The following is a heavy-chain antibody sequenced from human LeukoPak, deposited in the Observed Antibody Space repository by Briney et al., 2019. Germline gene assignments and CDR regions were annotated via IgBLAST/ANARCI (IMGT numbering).Heavy chain of an antibody. CDR2: INPSGGST. D-gene: IGHD6-13*01. V-gene: IGHV1-46*01. J-gene: IGHJ5*02. Sequence: GASVEVSCKASGYTFSSYYMHWVRQAPGQGLEWMGIINPSGGSTSYAQKFQGRVTMTRDTSTSTVYMELSSLRSEDTAVYYCARGRIAAAGTDLNWFDPWGQGTLVTVSS. CDR3: ARGRIAAAGTDLNWFDP. CDR1: GYTFSSYY.